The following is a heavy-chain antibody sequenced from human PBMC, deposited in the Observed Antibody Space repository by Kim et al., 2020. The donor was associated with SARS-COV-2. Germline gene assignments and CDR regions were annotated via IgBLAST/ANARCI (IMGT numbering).Heavy chain of an antibody. CDR2: INHSGST. D-gene: IGHD3-3*01. J-gene: IGHJ3*02. CDR3: ARGDTIFGVVIPDAFDI. CDR1: GGSFSGYY. V-gene: IGHV4-34*01. Sequence: SETLSLTCAVYGGSFSGYYWSWIRQPPGKGLEWIGEINHSGSTNYNPSLKSRVTISVDTSKNQFSLKLSSVTAADTAVYYCARGDTIFGVVIPDAFDIWGQGTMVTVSS.